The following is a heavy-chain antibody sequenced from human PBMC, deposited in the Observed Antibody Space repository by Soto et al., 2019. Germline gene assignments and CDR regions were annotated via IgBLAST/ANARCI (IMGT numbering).Heavy chain of an antibody. J-gene: IGHJ4*02. CDR3: AKSVRLLEWLLPYYFDY. Sequence: EVQLLESGGGSVQPGGSLRLSCAASGFTFSSYAMSWVRQAPGKGLEWVSAISGSGGSTYYADSVKGRFTISRDNSKNTLYLQMNSLRAEDTAVYYCAKSVRLLEWLLPYYFDYWGQGTLVTVSS. CDR2: ISGSGGST. D-gene: IGHD3-3*01. CDR1: GFTFSSYA. V-gene: IGHV3-23*01.